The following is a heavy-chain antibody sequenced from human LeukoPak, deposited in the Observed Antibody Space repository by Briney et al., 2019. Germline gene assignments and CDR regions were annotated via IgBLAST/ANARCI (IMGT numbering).Heavy chain of an antibody. J-gene: IGHJ4*02. D-gene: IGHD1-26*01. Sequence: KASETLSLTCAVSGDSISSSHWWSWVRQSPGKGLEWIGEIYHSGNTNYNPSVKSRVAISLDKASNQFSLRLTSVTAADTAIYFCAREEMPGKFDYWGQGTLVTVSS. CDR2: IYHSGNT. V-gene: IGHV4-4*02. CDR1: GDSISSSHW. CDR3: AREEMPGKFDY.